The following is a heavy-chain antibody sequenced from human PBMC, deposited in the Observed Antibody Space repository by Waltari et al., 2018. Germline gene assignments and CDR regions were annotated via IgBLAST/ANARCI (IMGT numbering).Heavy chain of an antibody. CDR2: IRTNANNYAT. J-gene: IGHJ4*02. Sequence: EVQLVASGGGLVEPGGSLELSCAACGFLFSDSAIHWVRQASGKGLEWVGRIRTNANNYATSYGASVKGRFTISRDDSRNTAYLQMNSLKIDDTAVYFCSRHDPLDFWGQGTLVTVSS. CDR3: SRHDPLDF. V-gene: IGHV3-73*01. CDR1: GFLFSDSA.